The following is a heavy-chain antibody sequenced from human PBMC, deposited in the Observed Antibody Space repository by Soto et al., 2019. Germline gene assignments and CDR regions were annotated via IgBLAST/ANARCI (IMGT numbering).Heavy chain of an antibody. V-gene: IGHV1-58*01. CDR1: GFTFTSSA. Sequence: QMQLVQSGPEVKKPGTSVKVSCKASGFTFTSSAVQWVRQARGQRLEWIGWIVVGSGNTNYAQKFQERVTITRDMSKSTAYMELSSLRSEDTAVYYCAAGWGGYYADYWGQGTLVTVPS. D-gene: IGHD3-3*01. CDR2: IVVGSGNT. CDR3: AAGWGGYYADY. J-gene: IGHJ4*02.